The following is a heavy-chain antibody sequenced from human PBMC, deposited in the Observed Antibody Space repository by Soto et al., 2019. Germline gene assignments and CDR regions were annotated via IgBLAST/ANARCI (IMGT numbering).Heavy chain of an antibody. V-gene: IGHV1-69*13. J-gene: IGHJ4*02. CDR3: AKQATTHYYDSSGYYQYYFDD. Sequence: GASVKVSCKASGGTFSSYAISWVRQAPGQGLEWMGGIIPIFGTANYAQKFQGRVTITADESTSTAYMELSSLRSEDTAVYYCAKQATTHYYDSSGYYQYYFDDWGQGXLVTVYS. D-gene: IGHD3-22*01. CDR2: IIPIFGTA. CDR1: GGTFSSYA.